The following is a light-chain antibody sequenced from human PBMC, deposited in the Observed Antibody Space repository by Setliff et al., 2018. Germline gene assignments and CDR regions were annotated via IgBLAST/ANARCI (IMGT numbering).Light chain of an antibody. CDR1: NSDVGGYNY. Sequence: QSALTQPASVSGSPGQSITISCTGTNSDVGGYNYVSWYQHHPGKAPKLMVYEVSNRPSGVSDRFSGSKSGNTASLTISGLQAEDEADYYCSSYASSSIPYGFGSGTKGTVL. CDR2: EVS. J-gene: IGLJ1*01. CDR3: SSYASSSIPYG. V-gene: IGLV2-14*01.